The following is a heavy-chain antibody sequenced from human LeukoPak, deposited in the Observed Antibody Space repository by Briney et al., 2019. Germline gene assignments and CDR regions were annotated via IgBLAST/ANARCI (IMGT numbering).Heavy chain of an antibody. D-gene: IGHD1-26*01. Sequence: GGSLRLSCAASGFTFSNYALSWVRQAPGNGLEWASAISGSGTTTYYADSVKGRFTISRDSSKNTLYLQVNSLRAEDTAVYYCAKEGNYYGTDYWGQGTLVTVSS. J-gene: IGHJ4*02. CDR1: GFTFSNYA. CDR2: ISGSGTTT. V-gene: IGHV3-23*01. CDR3: AKEGNYYGTDY.